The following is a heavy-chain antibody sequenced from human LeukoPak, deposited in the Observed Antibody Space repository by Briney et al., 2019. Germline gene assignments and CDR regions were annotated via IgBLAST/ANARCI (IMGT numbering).Heavy chain of an antibody. D-gene: IGHD3-10*01. Sequence: SVKVSCKASGGTFSSYAISWVRQAPGQGLEWMGGVIPIFGTANYAQKFQGRVTITADESTSTAYMELSSPRSEDTAVYYCASPGMRYYYGSGSYYNWGQGTLVTVSS. J-gene: IGHJ4*02. V-gene: IGHV1-69*13. CDR2: VIPIFGTA. CDR1: GGTFSSYA. CDR3: ASPGMRYYYGSGSYYN.